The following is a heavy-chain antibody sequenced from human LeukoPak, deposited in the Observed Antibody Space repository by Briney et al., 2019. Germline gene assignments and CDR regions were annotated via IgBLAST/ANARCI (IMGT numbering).Heavy chain of an antibody. CDR1: GDSVSTNIAT. D-gene: IGHD1-7*01. CDR3: TRGRPETSFDY. V-gene: IGHV6-1*01. Sequence: HSQTLSLTCAISGDSVSTNIATWNWIRQSPSRGLEWLGRTFYRSKWYTDYALSVRSRIILNSDTSKNQLSLQLTSLTPEDTAVYYCTRGRPETSFDYWGQGALVTVSS. CDR2: TFYRSKWYT. J-gene: IGHJ4*02.